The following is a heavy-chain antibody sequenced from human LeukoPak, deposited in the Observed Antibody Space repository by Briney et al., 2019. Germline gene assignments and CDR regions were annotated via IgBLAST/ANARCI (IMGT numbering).Heavy chain of an antibody. Sequence: PGGSLRLSCAASGFTFGSYAMGWVRQAPGEGLEWVSAISGSGGSTYYADSVKGRFTISRDNSKNTLYLQMNSLRAEDTAVYYCAKGYSSGWVNWCDPWGQGTLVTVSS. CDR3: AKGYSSGWVNWCDP. CDR2: ISGSGGST. CDR1: GFTFGSYA. V-gene: IGHV3-23*01. D-gene: IGHD6-19*01. J-gene: IGHJ5*02.